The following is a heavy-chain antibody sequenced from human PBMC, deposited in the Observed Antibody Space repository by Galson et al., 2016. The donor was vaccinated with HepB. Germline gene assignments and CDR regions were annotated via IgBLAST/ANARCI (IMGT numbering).Heavy chain of an antibody. Sequence: SLRLSCAASGFTFDDYGLSWVRQAPGKGLEWVSGINWNGGSTGYADSVKGRFTISRDNAKNSLYPQMNSLRAEDTALYYCARGMSHDYGVSADYWGQGTLVTASS. CDR2: INWNGGST. J-gene: IGHJ4*02. CDR3: ARGMSHDYGVSADY. V-gene: IGHV3-20*04. CDR1: GFTFDDYG. D-gene: IGHD4-17*01.